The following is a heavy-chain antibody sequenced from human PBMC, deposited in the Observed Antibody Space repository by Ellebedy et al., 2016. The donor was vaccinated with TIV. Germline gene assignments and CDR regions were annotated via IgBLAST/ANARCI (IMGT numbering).Heavy chain of an antibody. CDR3: ARDDGLRRREFDY. Sequence: GESLKISCAASGFTFSSYAMSWVRQAPGKGLEWVSAISGRGGSTYYADSVKGRFTISRDNSKNTLYLQMNSLRAEDTAVYYCARDDGLRRREFDYWGQGTLVTVSS. D-gene: IGHD3-16*01. CDR1: GFTFSSYA. CDR2: ISGRGGST. V-gene: IGHV3-23*01. J-gene: IGHJ4*02.